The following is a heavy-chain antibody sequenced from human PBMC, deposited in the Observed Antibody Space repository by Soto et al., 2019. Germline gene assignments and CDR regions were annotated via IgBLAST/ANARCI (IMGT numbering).Heavy chain of an antibody. CDR1: GGSISSSNW. CDR3: ARLRYDYGDYSFDY. D-gene: IGHD4-17*01. V-gene: IGHV4-4*02. J-gene: IGHJ4*02. CDR2: IYHSGST. Sequence: ASETLSLTCAVSGGSISSSNWWSWVRQPPGKGLEWIGEIYHSGSTNYNPSLKSRVTISVDKSKNQFSLKLSSVTAADTAVYYCARLRYDYGDYSFDYWGQGTLVTVSS.